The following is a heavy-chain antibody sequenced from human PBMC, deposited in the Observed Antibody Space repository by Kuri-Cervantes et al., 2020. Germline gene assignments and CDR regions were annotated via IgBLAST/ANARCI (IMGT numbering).Heavy chain of an antibody. J-gene: IGHJ6*03. CDR2: IVVGSGNT. V-gene: IGHV1-58*01. CDR3: AAPGPSPPYYYYYYMDV. CDR1: GFTFTSSA. Sequence: VKVSCKASGFTFTSSAVQWVRQARGQRLEWIGWIVVGSGNTNYAQKFQERVTITRDMSTSTAYMELSSLRSEDTAVYYCAAPGPSPPYYYYYYMDVWGKGTTVTVSS.